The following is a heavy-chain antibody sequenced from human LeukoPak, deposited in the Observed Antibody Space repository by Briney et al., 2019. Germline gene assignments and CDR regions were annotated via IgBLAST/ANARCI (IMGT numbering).Heavy chain of an antibody. CDR2: INPNSGGT. D-gene: IGHD2-15*01. CDR3: ARGLGYCSGGSCS. CDR1: GYTFTCYY. J-gene: IGHJ4*02. V-gene: IGHV1-2*02. Sequence: ASVKVSCKASGYTFTCYYMHWVRQAPGQGLEWMGWINPNSGGTNYAQKFQGRVTMTRYTSISTAYMELSRLRSDDTAVYYCARGLGYCSGGSCSWGQGTLVTVSS.